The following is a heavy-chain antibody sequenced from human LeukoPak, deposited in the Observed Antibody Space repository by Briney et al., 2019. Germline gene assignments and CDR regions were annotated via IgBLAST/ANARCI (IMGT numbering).Heavy chain of an antibody. J-gene: IGHJ5*02. D-gene: IGHD3-10*01. Sequence: PGGSLRLSCAASGITFSSYGMHWVRQAPGKGPEWVAVIWYDGSNKYYADSVKGRFTISRDNSKKTLYLQLSRLRAEDTAVYYCAKDPGVARFGELWNYLDPWGQGTLVTVSS. CDR3: AKDPGVARFGELWNYLDP. V-gene: IGHV3-33*06. CDR1: GITFSSYG. CDR2: IWYDGSNK.